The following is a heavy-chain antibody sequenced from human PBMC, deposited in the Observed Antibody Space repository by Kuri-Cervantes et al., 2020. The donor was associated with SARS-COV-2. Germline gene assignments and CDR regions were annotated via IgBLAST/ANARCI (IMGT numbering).Heavy chain of an antibody. Sequence: SETLSLTCAVYGGSFSGYYWSWIRQPPGKGLEWIGEINHSGSTNYNPSLKSRVTISVDTSKNQFSLKLSSVTAADTAVYYCAREYWGPGYYYMDVWGKGTTVTDSS. CDR2: INHSGST. J-gene: IGHJ6*03. V-gene: IGHV4-34*01. CDR1: GGSFSGYY. CDR3: AREYWGPGYYYMDV. D-gene: IGHD3-16*01.